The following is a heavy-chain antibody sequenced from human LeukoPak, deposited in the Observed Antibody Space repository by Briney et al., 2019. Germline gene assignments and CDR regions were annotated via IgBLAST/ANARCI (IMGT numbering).Heavy chain of an antibody. V-gene: IGHV3-53*01. D-gene: IGHD3-10*01. Sequence: PGWSLSLSCAASGFSVSSNHMSWVRQASGKGLEWDSVIYSGGTTYYEDSVKSRFSISRDNSKNMLYLQMNSLRAEDTALYYCGRVGGWFGELSPIDYWGQGTLVTVSS. CDR3: GRVGGWFGELSPIDY. CDR1: GFSVSSNH. J-gene: IGHJ4*02. CDR2: IYSGGTT.